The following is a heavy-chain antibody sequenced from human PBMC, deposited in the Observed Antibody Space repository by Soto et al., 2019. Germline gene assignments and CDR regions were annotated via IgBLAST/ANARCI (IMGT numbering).Heavy chain of an antibody. Sequence: EVRLLQSGGGSGQPGGSLRLPCAAAGFTFRNYAMSWVRQAPGKGLEWVSAIDRSGGTSYYADSVKGRFTISRYNAKNTLYLQMNSLRADDTALYYCARGDCSAAGCYIHYYYGMDVWGQGTTVTVSS. J-gene: IGHJ6*02. V-gene: IGHV3-23*01. CDR1: GFTFRNYA. CDR2: IDRSGGTS. D-gene: IGHD2-2*02. CDR3: ARGDCSAAGCYIHYYYGMDV.